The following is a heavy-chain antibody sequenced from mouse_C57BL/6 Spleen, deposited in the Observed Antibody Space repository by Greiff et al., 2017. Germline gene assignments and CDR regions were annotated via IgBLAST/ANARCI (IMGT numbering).Heavy chain of an antibody. V-gene: IGHV1-15*01. CDR1: GYTFTDYE. J-gene: IGHJ3*01. CDR3: TRSRGYDGYPFAY. Sequence: VQLQQSGAELVRPGASVTLSCKASGYTFTDYEMHWVKQTPVHGLEWIGAIDPETGGTAYNQKFKGKAILTADKSSSTAYMELRSLTSEDSAVYYCTRSRGYDGYPFAYWGQGTLVTVSA. CDR2: IDPETGGT. D-gene: IGHD2-3*01.